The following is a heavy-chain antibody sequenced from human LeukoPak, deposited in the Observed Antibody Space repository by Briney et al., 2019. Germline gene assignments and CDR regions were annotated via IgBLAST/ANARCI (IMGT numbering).Heavy chain of an antibody. Sequence: SETLSLTCTVSGGSISSGGYYWRWIRQPPGKGLEWIGYIYHSGSTYYNPSLKSRVTISVDRSKNQFSLKLSSVTAADTAVYYCARDLRAAYFDYWGQGTLVTVSS. J-gene: IGHJ4*02. CDR2: IYHSGST. CDR1: GGSISSGGYY. V-gene: IGHV4-30-2*01. D-gene: IGHD3-10*01. CDR3: ARDLRAAYFDY.